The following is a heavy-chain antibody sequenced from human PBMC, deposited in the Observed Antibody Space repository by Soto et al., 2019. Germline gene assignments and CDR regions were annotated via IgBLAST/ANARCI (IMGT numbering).Heavy chain of an antibody. CDR1: GFTVSSHY. V-gene: IGHV3-66*01. Sequence: EVQLVESGGDLVQPGGSLRLSCAASGFTVSSHYMNWVRQAPGKGLEWVSLIQSGGSTFYADSVKGRFTISRDNSKNTLFLQMNSLRVEDTAMYYCSRDDVYCSGGSCYGAPMDVWGRGTTVTVS. CDR2: IQSGGST. D-gene: IGHD2-15*01. CDR3: SRDDVYCSGGSCYGAPMDV. J-gene: IGHJ6*03.